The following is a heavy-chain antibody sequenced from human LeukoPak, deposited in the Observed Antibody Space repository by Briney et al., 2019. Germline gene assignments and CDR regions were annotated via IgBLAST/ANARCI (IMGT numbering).Heavy chain of an antibody. CDR3: ARLHGDYAAGY. V-gene: IGHV5-51*01. Sequence: XSCKGSGYSFTSYWIGWVRQLPGKGLEWMGIIYPGDSDTRDSPSFQGQVTISADKSISTAYLQWSSLKASDTAMYYCARLHGDYAAGYWGQGTLVTVSS. CDR2: IYPGDSDT. J-gene: IGHJ4*02. D-gene: IGHD4-17*01. CDR1: GYSFTSYW.